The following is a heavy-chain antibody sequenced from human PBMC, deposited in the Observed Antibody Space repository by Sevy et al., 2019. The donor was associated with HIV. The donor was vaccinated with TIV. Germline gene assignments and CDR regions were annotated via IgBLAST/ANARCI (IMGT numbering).Heavy chain of an antibody. CDR3: ARDSSRVGAFDI. CDR2: IYSGGST. D-gene: IGHD2-2*01. Sequence: GGSLRLSCAASGFTVSSNYMSWVRQAPGKGLEWVSVIYSGGSTYYADSVKGGFTISRDNSKNTMYLQMNSLRAEDTAVYYCARDSSRVGAFDIWGQGTMVTVSS. CDR1: GFTVSSNY. J-gene: IGHJ3*02. V-gene: IGHV3-53*01.